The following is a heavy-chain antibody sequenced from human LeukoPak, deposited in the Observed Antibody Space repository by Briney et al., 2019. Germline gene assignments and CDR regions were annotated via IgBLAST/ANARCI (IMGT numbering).Heavy chain of an antibody. CDR1: GFTFSSYS. D-gene: IGHD1-26*01. V-gene: IGHV3-48*01. CDR3: AKDDPTET. CDR2: ISSSSKTI. Sequence: GGSLRLSCAASGFTFSSYSMNWVRQAPGKGLEWVSYISSSSKTIYYADSVKGRFTISRDNAKNSLYLQMNSLRAEDTAVYYCAKDDPTETWGQGTLVTVSS. J-gene: IGHJ5*02.